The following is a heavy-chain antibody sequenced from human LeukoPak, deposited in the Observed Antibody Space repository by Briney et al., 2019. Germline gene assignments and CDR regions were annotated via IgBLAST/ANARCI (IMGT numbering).Heavy chain of an antibody. Sequence: SETLSLTCTVSGGSISSYYGSWIRQPAGKALEWIGRIYSSGSTNYNPSLKSRVNISVDTSKNQFSLKLSSVTVADTAVYYCAREGRYGDYEGYWGQGTLVTVSS. CDR1: GGSISSYY. J-gene: IGHJ4*02. V-gene: IGHV4-4*07. D-gene: IGHD4-17*01. CDR3: AREGRYGDYEGY. CDR2: IYSSGST.